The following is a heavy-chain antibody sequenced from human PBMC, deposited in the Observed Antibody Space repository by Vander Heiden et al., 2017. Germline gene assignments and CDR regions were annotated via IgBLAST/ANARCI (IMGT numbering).Heavy chain of an antibody. V-gene: IGHV5-51*01. CDR1: GYSFTTYW. CDR2: MYPGDSDT. CDR3: VRRTGYCNNGVCYFDY. Sequence: EVQLVQSGTEVKKPGESLTISCKGSGYSFTTYWIGWVRQMPGKGLEWMGKMYPGDSDTRYSPSFEGQVTMSADKSSSTAYLQWSSLKASDTAIYYCVRRTGYCNNGVCYFDYWGQGTLVTVSS. D-gene: IGHD2-8*01. J-gene: IGHJ4*02.